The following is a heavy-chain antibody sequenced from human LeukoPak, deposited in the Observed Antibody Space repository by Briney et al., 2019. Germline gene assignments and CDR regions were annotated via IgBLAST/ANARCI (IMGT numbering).Heavy chain of an antibody. V-gene: IGHV1-46*01. CDR2: INPSGSST. J-gene: IGHJ3*02. D-gene: IGHD2-8*01. CDR3: AGGTTNTKGAFDM. Sequence: GASVKVSCKASGYTFTNYYIHWVRQAPGQGLECMGIINPSGSSTSYAQKFQGRVTMTRDTSTSTVYMELSSLRSEDTAVYYCAGGTTNTKGAFDMWGQGTMVTVSS. CDR1: GYTFTNYY.